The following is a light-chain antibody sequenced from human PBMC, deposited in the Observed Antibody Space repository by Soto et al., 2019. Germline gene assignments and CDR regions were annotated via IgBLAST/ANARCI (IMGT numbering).Light chain of an antibody. CDR3: QQYGNSPQT. V-gene: IGKV3-20*01. CDR1: PSLSNNIY. CDR2: GAS. Sequence: EIVLTQSPGSLSVSPGGRAPISCRASPSLSNNIYLAWYQQKPGQAPRXXIYGASRRATGIPNRFSGSGSGTEFTLTISRLEPEDFEVYYCQQYGNSPQTFGQGTKVDIK. J-gene: IGKJ1*01.